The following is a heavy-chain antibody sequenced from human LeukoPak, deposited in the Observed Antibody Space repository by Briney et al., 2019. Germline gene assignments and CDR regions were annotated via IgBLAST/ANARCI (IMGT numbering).Heavy chain of an antibody. CDR1: GFTVSSNY. D-gene: IGHD4-17*01. V-gene: IGHV3-66*03. CDR3: ARETVTTPDYYYYYMDV. CDR2: IYSSDST. Sequence: PGGSLRLSCAASGFTVSSNYMSWVRQAPGKGLEWVSVIYSSDSTYYADSVKGRFTISRDNSKNTLYLQMGSLRAEDMAVYYCARETVTTPDYYYYYMDVWGKGTTVTISS. J-gene: IGHJ6*03.